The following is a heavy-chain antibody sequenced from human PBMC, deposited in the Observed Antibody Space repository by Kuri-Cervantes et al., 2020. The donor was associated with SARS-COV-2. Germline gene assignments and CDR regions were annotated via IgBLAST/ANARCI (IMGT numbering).Heavy chain of an antibody. J-gene: IGHJ4*02. Sequence: SLKTSCAASGFTFDDYAMHWVRQAPGKGLEWVSGISWNSGSIGYADSVKGRFTISRDNAENSLYLQMNSLRAEDTAVYYCARNEWELFSGYYFDYWGQGTLVTVSS. V-gene: IGHV3-9*01. D-gene: IGHD1-26*01. CDR1: GFTFDDYA. CDR3: ARNEWELFSGYYFDY. CDR2: ISWNSGSI.